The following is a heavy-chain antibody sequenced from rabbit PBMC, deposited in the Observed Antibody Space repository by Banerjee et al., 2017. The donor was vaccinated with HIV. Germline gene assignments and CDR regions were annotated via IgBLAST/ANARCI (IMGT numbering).Heavy chain of an antibody. J-gene: IGHJ4*01. V-gene: IGHV1S45*01. CDR1: GFSFSSSYW. CDR3: ARDYSYGYGGAAYDL. Sequence: QEQLEESGGDLVKPEGSLTLTCTASGFSFSSSYWICWVRQAPGKGLEWIACIYAGSSGSTYYASWAKGRFTISKTSSTTVTLQMTSLTAADTATYFCARDYSYGYGGAAYDLWGPGTLVPS. D-gene: IGHD6-1*01. CDR2: IYAGSSGST.